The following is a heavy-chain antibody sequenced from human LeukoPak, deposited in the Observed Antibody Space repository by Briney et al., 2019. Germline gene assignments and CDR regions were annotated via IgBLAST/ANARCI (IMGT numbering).Heavy chain of an antibody. D-gene: IGHD3-22*01. Sequence: KSGGSLRLSCAASGFTFSSYSTNWVRQAPGKGLEWVSSISSSSSYIYYADSVKGRYTISRDNAKNSLYLQMNSLRAEDTAVYYCARVGCYDSSGYRAFDIWGQGTMVTVSS. CDR3: ARVGCYDSSGYRAFDI. J-gene: IGHJ3*02. V-gene: IGHV3-21*01. CDR1: GFTFSSYS. CDR2: ISSSSSYI.